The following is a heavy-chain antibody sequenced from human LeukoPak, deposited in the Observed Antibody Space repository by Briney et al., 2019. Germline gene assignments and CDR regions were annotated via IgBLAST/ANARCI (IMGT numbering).Heavy chain of an antibody. D-gene: IGHD2-21*01. CDR1: GFTFSSYW. CDR3: ARYCGGDCFGMDV. V-gene: IGHV3-7*01. CDR2: IKQDGSEK. J-gene: IGHJ6*02. Sequence: GGSLRLSCIASGFTFSSYWMSWVRQAPGKGLEWVANIKQDGSEKYSVDSVKGRFTISRDNAKNSLYLQMNNLRAEDTAVYYCARYCGGDCFGMDVWGQGTTVTVSS.